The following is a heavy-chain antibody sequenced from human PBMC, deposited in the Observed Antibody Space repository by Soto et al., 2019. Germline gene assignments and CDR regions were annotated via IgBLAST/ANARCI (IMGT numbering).Heavy chain of an antibody. CDR1: GFTVSSND. D-gene: IGHD3-22*01. V-gene: IGHV3-53*01. CDR3: ARRPLNSNGAY. Sequence: EVQLVESGGDLIQPGGSLRLSCAASGFTVSSNDMSGVRQAPGKGLEWVSLIYSSGSTHYADSVKGRFTISRDNSKNTVHLQMNTLRAEDTAVYYCARRPLNSNGAYWGQGTLVPVSS. J-gene: IGHJ4*02. CDR2: IYSSGST.